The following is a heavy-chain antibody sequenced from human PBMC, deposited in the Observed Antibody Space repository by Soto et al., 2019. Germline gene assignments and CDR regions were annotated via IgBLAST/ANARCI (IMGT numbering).Heavy chain of an antibody. CDR3: AGVYGSGSCYYHY. J-gene: IGHJ4*02. CDR2: IYYSGST. Sequence: SETLSLTCTVSGGSISSGGYYWSWIRQHPGKGLEWIGYIYYSGSTYYNPSLKSRVTISVDTSKNQFSLKLSSVTAADTAVYFFAGVYGSGSCYYHYCGRRTLVIVSS. V-gene: IGHV4-31*03. D-gene: IGHD3-10*01. CDR1: GGSISSGGYY.